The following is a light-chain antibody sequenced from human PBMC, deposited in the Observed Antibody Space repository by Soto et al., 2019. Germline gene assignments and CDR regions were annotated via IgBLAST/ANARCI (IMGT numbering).Light chain of an antibody. CDR2: DAS. V-gene: IGKV3D-11*03. J-gene: IGKJ5*01. CDR1: QGIGDT. Sequence: EVVMRQSPATLSVSPGEGATLSCRASQGIGDTLAWYQHKPGQTPRLLIYDASNRATGIPARFSGSGSATDFTLTISRLEPEDFAVYYCQQHGTSPITFGQGTRLEIK. CDR3: QQHGTSPIT.